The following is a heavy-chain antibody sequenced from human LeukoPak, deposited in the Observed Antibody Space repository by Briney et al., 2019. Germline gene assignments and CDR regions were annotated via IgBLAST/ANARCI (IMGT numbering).Heavy chain of an antibody. CDR3: ARDRGDYGKFWDY. J-gene: IGHJ4*02. D-gene: IGHD4-17*01. CDR2: IYYSGST. V-gene: IGHV4-30-4*08. Sequence: SWIRQPPGKGLEWIGYIYYSGSTYYNPSLKSRVTISVDTSKNQFSLKLSSVTAADTAVYYCARDRGDYGKFWDYWGQGTLVTVSS.